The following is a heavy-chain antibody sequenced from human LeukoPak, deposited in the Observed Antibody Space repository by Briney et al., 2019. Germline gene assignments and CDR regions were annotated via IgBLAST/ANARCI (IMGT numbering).Heavy chain of an antibody. CDR1: GYSISSGYY. CDR2: IYHSGST. V-gene: IGHV4-38-2*02. Sequence: SETLSLTCTVSGYSISSGYYWGWIRQPPGKGLEWIGSIYHSGSTYYNPSLKSRVTISVDTSKNQFALKLSSVTAADTAVYYCARVYYYDSSGSYGMDVWGQGTTVTVSS. CDR3: ARVYYYDSSGSYGMDV. J-gene: IGHJ6*02. D-gene: IGHD3-22*01.